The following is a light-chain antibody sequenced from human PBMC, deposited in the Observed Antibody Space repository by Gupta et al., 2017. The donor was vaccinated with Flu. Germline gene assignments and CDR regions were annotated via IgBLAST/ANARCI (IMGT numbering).Light chain of an antibody. CDR2: DDK. J-gene: IGLJ2*01. V-gene: IGLV3-21*02. CDR3: QVWESNSDDHVL. CDR1: NIGGNY. Sequence: SHVLTQPPPVSVAPGPTARTTCEGHNIGGNYVHCYHQKAGQAPVLLFYDDKDRPSRIPQRFSASNSGNTATLTISGVEAGDEADYYYQVWESNSDDHVLFGGGTKLTVL.